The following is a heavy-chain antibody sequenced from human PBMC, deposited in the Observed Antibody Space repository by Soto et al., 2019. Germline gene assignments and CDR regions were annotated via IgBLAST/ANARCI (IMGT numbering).Heavy chain of an antibody. V-gene: IGHV3-30*03. J-gene: IGHJ4*02. CDR2: VSHDGRNT. D-gene: IGHD6-19*01. Sequence: VQLVESGGGVVQPGRSLRLSCAASGFTFSDYAMHWVSQAPGKGLEGVAVVSHDGRNTHYADSVKGRFTISRDSSKNKFSLEMTSLRAEDTAVYYCARGGRQWLVTSDFNYWGQGALVTVSS. CDR1: GFTFSDYA. CDR3: ARGGRQWLVTSDFNY.